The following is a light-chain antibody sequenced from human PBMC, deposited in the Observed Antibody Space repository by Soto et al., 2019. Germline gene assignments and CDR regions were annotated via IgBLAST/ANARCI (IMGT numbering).Light chain of an antibody. V-gene: IGLV2-11*01. J-gene: IGLJ1*01. CDR2: DVS. CDR1: SSDVGGYSY. CDR3: KSYAGINTYV. Sequence: QSALTQPRSVSGSPGHSVTISCTGTSSDVGGYSYVSWYQQHPGKAPKLMISDVSKRPSGVPDRFSGSKFGNTASLTVSGLQAADEADYFCKSYAGINTYVFGSGTKVTVL.